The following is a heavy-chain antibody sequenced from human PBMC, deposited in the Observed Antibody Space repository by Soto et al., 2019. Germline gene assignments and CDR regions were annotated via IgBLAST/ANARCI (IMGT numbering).Heavy chain of an antibody. CDR3: ARDRVFYENQSQGYFDL. D-gene: IGHD3-3*01. V-gene: IGHV1-69*12. CDR1: GGAFDTYA. CDR2: SVPLYRTA. J-gene: IGHJ4*02. Sequence: QVRLAQSGAEVKKPGSSVRLPCKISGGAFDTYAFSWVRQAPGQGLEGVGGSVPLYRTANYAQKLEGRVKITADDSTSTNYMELRSLTFDDSAVYFCARDRVFYENQSQGYFDLWGPGTLVTVSA.